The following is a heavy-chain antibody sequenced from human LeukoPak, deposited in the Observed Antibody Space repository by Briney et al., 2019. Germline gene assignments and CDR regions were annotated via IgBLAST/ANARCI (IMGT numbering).Heavy chain of an antibody. CDR2: TYYRSTWYY. V-gene: IGHV6-1*01. CDR3: ARGSHASVWV. Sequence: SQTLSLSYVISGDSVSSNRAAWSWIRQSPSRGLEWLGRTYYRSTWYYDYATSVKSRISITPDTSKNQFSLQLNSVTPEDTAVYYCARGSHASVWVWGEGTTVTVSS. D-gene: IGHD6-19*01. CDR1: GDSVSSNRAA. J-gene: IGHJ3*01.